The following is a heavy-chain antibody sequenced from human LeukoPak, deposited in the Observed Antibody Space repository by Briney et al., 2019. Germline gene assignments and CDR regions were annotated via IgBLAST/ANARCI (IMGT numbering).Heavy chain of an antibody. D-gene: IGHD3-16*01. J-gene: IGHJ6*04. CDR1: GFTFDDYG. CDR2: INWNGGST. Sequence: GGSLRLSCAASGFTFDDYGMSWVRQAPGKGLEWVSGINWNGGSTGYADSVKGRFTISRDNAKNSLYLQMNSLRAEDTAVYYCARVGENSSSMDVWGKGTTVTVSS. V-gene: IGHV3-20*04. CDR3: ARVGENSSSMDV.